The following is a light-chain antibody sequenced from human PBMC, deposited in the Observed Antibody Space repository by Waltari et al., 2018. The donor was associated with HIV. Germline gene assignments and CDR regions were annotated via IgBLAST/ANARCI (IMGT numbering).Light chain of an antibody. CDR3: ASFTGDNTVM. CDR1: DSDFGLYNF. J-gene: IGLJ3*02. V-gene: IGLV2-14*03. Sequence: SAVTQPASVSGLPGQSTTISCTGGDSDFGLYNFVSWYQQPSGKPPKLILSDVDSRASGVSDRFSGAMSGNTASLTISGLRAEDEAHYYCASFTGDNTVMFGGGTEVTVL. CDR2: DVD.